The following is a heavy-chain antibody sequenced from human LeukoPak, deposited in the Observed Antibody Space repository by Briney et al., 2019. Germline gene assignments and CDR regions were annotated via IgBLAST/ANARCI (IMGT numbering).Heavy chain of an antibody. V-gene: IGHV3-64*01. CDR2: ISSNGGST. CDR1: GFTFSSYA. D-gene: IGHD5-12*01. Sequence: PGGSLRLSCAASGFTFSSYAMHWVRQAPGKGLEYVSAISSNGGSTYYANSVKGRFTISRDNSKNTLYLQMNSLRAEDTAVYYCAKHSGYDYVMGYWGQGTLVTVSS. CDR3: AKHSGYDYVMGY. J-gene: IGHJ4*02.